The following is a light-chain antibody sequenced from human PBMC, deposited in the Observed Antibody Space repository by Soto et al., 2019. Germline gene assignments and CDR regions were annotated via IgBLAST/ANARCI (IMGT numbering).Light chain of an antibody. CDR2: DAS. J-gene: IGKJ1*01. CDR3: QQYNSFSWT. Sequence: DIQMPQSPSTLSASVGDGVTITCRSSQSISTWLAWYQQKPGKAPTLLIYDASSLEGGVPSRFSGSGSGTEFTLTIGGLQPDDVATYYCQQYNSFSWTFGQGTKVDIK. V-gene: IGKV1-5*01. CDR1: QSISTW.